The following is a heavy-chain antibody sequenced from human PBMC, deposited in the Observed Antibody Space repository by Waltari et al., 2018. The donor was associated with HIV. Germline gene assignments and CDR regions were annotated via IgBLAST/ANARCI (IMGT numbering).Heavy chain of an antibody. V-gene: IGHV3-7*04. D-gene: IGHD3-10*01. Sequence: EVQLVESGGGLVQPGGSLRLSCAASGFTCSSYWMSWVGQAPGKGLEWVANIKQDGSEKYYVDSVNGRVTISRDNAENSLYLQMNSLRAEDTAVYYCARGGFYGSGSKVNWGQGTLVTVSS. J-gene: IGHJ4*02. CDR2: IKQDGSEK. CDR1: GFTCSSYW. CDR3: ARGGFYGSGSKVN.